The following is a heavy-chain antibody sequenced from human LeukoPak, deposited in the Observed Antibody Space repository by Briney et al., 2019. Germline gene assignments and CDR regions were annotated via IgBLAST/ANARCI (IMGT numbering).Heavy chain of an antibody. D-gene: IGHD5/OR15-5a*01. CDR2: VNPTGGST. Sequence: GASVKVSCNTSGYTFTNYFIHWVRQVPGQGLEWMGMVNPTGGSTSYAQSFQGRVTLTGDTSTSTVYMEFSALTSEDTAVHYCARGRSKALDFWGQGTPVTVSS. J-gene: IGHJ4*02. CDR3: ARGRSKALDF. CDR1: GYTFTNYF. V-gene: IGHV1-46*01.